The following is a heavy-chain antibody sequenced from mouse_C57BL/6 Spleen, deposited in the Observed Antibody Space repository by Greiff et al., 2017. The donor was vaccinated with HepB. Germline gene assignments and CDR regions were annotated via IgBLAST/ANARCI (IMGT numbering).Heavy chain of an antibody. V-gene: IGHV1-82*01. CDR2: IYPGDGDT. D-gene: IGHD1-1*01. CDR3: ARPYYYGKGFDY. Sequence: VKLMESGPELVKPGASVKISCKASGYAFSSSWMNWVKQRPGKGLEWIGRIYPGDGDTNYNGKFKGKATLTADKSSSTAYMQLSSLTSEDSAVYFCARPYYYGKGFDYWGQGTTLTVSS. J-gene: IGHJ2*01. CDR1: GYAFSSSW.